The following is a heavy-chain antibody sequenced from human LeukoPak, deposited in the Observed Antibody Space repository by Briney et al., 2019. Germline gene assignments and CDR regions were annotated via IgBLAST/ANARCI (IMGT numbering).Heavy chain of an antibody. CDR2: IYPGDSDT. V-gene: IGHV5-51*01. J-gene: IGHJ4*02. D-gene: IGHD2-15*01. CDR3: AIPYCSGGSCYPYYFDY. CDR1: GYSFTSYW. Sequence: GEALKISCKGSGYSFTSYWIGWVRQLPGKGLGWMGIIYPGDSDTRYSPSFQGQVTISAAKSISTAYLQWSSLKASDTAMYYCAIPYCSGGSCYPYYFDYWGQGTLVTVSS.